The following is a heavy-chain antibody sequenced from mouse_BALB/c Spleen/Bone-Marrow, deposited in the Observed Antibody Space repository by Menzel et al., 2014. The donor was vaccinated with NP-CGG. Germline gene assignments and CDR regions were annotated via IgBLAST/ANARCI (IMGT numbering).Heavy chain of an antibody. V-gene: IGHV5-9-2*01. CDR3: ARHAYYDQTEVSFVY. Sequence: EVLLVESGGGLVKPGGSLKLSCAASGFTFNSYGMSWVRQTPEKRLEWVATISGGGSYTFYPDSVKGRFTISRDNAKSNLYLQLSSLRSEDTALYYCARHAYYDQTEVSFVYWGQGTLVTVSA. D-gene: IGHD2-4*01. J-gene: IGHJ3*01. CDR2: ISGGGSYT. CDR1: GFTFNSYG.